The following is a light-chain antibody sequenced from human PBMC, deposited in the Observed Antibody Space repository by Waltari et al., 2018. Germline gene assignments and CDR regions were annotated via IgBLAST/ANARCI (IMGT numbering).Light chain of an antibody. CDR3: MQGTHWPYT. J-gene: IGKJ2*01. Sequence: DIVMTQSPLSLPVTPGEPASISCRSSQSLLYSNGYNYLDWYLQKPGQSPQLLIYLGSNRASGVPDRLSGSGSGPDFTLRISRVEAEDVGIYYCMQGTHWPYTFGQGTKLEIK. CDR1: QSLLYSNGYNY. V-gene: IGKV2-28*01. CDR2: LGS.